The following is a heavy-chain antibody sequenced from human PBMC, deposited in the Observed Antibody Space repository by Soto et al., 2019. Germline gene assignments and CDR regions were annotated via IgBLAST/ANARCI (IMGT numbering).Heavy chain of an antibody. D-gene: IGHD2-15*01. V-gene: IGHV3-23*01. CDR2: IGGSGGST. J-gene: IGHJ4*02. CDR1: GFTFSSYA. CDR3: AKGIVVAGPGWYYFDY. Sequence: EVQLLESGGGLVQPGGSLRLSCAASGFTFSSYAMSWVRQAPGKGLEWVSAIGGSGGSTYYADSVKGRFTISRDNSKNTMYLQTSSLRAEDTAVYYCAKGIVVAGPGWYYFDYWGQGTLVTVSS.